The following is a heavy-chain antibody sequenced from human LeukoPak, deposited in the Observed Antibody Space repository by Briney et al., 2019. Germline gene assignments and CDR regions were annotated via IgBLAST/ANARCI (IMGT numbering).Heavy chain of an antibody. CDR2: ISGSGGST. CDR3: AKSYSRYYDSSGYFPFGI. J-gene: IGHJ3*02. Sequence: GGSLRLSCAASGFTFSSYAMSWVRQAPGKGLEWVSAISGSGGSTYYADSVKGRFTISRDNSKNTLYPQMNSLRAEDTAVYYCAKSYSRYYDSSGYFPFGIWGQGTMVTVSS. CDR1: GFTFSSYA. V-gene: IGHV3-23*01. D-gene: IGHD3-22*01.